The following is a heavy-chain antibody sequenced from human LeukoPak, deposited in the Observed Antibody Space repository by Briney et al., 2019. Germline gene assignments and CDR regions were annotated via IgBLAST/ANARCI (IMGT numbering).Heavy chain of an antibody. Sequence: SVKVSCKISGYTLSELSMHWVRQAPGKGLEWMGGFEPESAEIIHAQKFQGRVTMTRDTSISTIYMELSSLRSEDTAVYYCARSLRGWYKDYWGQGTLVTVSS. D-gene: IGHD6-19*01. CDR2: FEPESAEI. V-gene: IGHV1-24*01. CDR1: GYTLSELS. J-gene: IGHJ4*02. CDR3: ARSLRGWYKDY.